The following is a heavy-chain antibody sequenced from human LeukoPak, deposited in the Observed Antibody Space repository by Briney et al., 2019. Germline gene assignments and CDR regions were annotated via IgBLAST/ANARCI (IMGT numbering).Heavy chain of an antibody. CDR1: GFTFSSYW. J-gene: IGHJ4*02. Sequence: GGSLRLSCAASGFTFSSYWMHWVRQAPGKGLVRVSRINSDGSSTSYADSVKGRFTISRDNAKNTLYLQMNSLRAEDTAVYYCARGLYYYDSSGLPGYWGQGTLVTVSS. D-gene: IGHD3-22*01. V-gene: IGHV3-74*01. CDR2: INSDGSST. CDR3: ARGLYYYDSSGLPGY.